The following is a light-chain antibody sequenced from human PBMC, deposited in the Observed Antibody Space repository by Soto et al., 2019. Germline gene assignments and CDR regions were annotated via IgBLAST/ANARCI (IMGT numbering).Light chain of an antibody. J-gene: IGKJ3*01. V-gene: IGKV1-5*03. Sequence: DIQMTQSPSTLSASVGDRVTITCRASQSISSWLAWYQQKPGKAPKLLIYKASSLESGFPSRFSGSVSGTEFTLTISSLQPDDFATYYCQQSFTFGPGTKVDIK. CDR1: QSISSW. CDR2: KAS. CDR3: QQSFT.